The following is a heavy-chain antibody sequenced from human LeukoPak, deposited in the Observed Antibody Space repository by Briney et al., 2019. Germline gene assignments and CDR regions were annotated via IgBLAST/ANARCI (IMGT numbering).Heavy chain of an antibody. Sequence: PSETLSLTRTVSGGSISSYYWSWIRQPPGKGLEWIGYIYYSGSTNYNPSLKSRVTISVDTSKNQFSLKLSSVTAADTAVYYCARLKWLVGSHYYYFMDVWGKGTTVTVSS. CDR3: ARLKWLVGSHYYYFMDV. J-gene: IGHJ6*03. CDR1: GGSISSYY. V-gene: IGHV4-59*01. CDR2: IYYSGST. D-gene: IGHD6-19*01.